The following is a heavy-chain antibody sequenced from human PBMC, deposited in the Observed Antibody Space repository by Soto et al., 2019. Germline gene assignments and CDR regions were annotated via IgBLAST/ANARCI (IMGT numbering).Heavy chain of an antibody. D-gene: IGHD6-13*01. CDR3: AKDQGIAASHGID. V-gene: IGHV3-30*18. J-gene: IGHJ3*01. CDR1: GFTFNNYG. Sequence: QVQLVESGGGVVQRGRSLRLSCAASGFTFNNYGMHWVRQAPGKGLEWVATISSDGSDKYYADSVKGRLTISRDNSKNTVYLQMNSLRDEETDVYYCAKDQGIAASHGIDWGQGTMVTVSS. CDR2: ISSDGSDK.